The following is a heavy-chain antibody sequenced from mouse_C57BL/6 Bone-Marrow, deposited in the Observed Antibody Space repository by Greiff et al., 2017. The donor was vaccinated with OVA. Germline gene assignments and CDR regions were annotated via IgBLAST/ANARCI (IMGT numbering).Heavy chain of an antibody. CDR1: GYTFTSSG. J-gene: IGHJ1*03. D-gene: IGHD1-1*01. CDR2: IYPRSGNT. V-gene: IGHV1-81*01. CDR3: ARSVYYGSSSVYWYFDV. Sequence: QVQLQQSGAELARPGASVKLSCKASGYTFTSSGISWVKQRTGQGLEWIGEIYPRSGNTYYNEKFKGKATLTADKSSSTAYMELRSLTSEDSAVYFCARSVYYGSSSVYWYFDVWGTGTTVTVSS.